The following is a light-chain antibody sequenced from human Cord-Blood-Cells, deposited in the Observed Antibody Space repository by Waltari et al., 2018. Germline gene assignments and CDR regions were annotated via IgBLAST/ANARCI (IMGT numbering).Light chain of an antibody. CDR1: SRAVGSYNL. V-gene: IGLV2-23*03. Sequence: QSALTQPASVSGSPGQSITISCTGTSRAVGSYNLVSCYQQHPGKAPKLMIYEGSKRPSGVSNRFSGSKSGNTASLTISGLQAEDEADYYCCSYAGSSTFEVFGGGTKLTVL. J-gene: IGLJ2*01. CDR3: CSYAGSSTFEV. CDR2: EGS.